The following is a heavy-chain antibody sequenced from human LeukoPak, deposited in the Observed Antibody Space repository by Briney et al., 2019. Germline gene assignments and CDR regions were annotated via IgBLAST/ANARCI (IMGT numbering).Heavy chain of an antibody. D-gene: IGHD4-17*01. V-gene: IGHV3-9*01. Sequence: GGSLRLSCAASGFTFDDYAMHWVRQAPGKGLEWVSGISWNSGSIGYADSVKGRFTISRDNAKNSLYLQMNSLRAEDTALYYCAKAHSRTVWYYYYGMDVWGQGITVTASS. J-gene: IGHJ6*02. CDR3: AKAHSRTVWYYYYGMDV. CDR1: GFTFDDYA. CDR2: ISWNSGSI.